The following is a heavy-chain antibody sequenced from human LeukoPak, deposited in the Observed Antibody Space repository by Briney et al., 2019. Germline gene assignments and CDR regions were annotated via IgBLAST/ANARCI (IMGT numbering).Heavy chain of an antibody. J-gene: IGHJ4*02. D-gene: IGHD3-3*01. CDR3: AREGMYYDFWSGYYFGYFDY. CDR2: INHSGST. V-gene: IGHV4-34*01. CDR1: GGSFSGHY. Sequence: SETLSLTCAVYGGSFSGHYWSWIRQPPGKGLEWIGEINHSGSTNYNPSLKSRVTISVDTSKNQFSLKLSSVTAADTAVYYCAREGMYYDFWSGYYFGYFDYWGQGTLVTVSS.